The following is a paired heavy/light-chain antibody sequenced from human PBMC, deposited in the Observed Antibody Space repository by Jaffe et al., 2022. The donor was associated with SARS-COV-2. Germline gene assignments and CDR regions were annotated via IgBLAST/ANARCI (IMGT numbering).Heavy chain of an antibody. CDR3: AYICSSTSCYELDYYYYGMDV. CDR1: GYTFTGYY. V-gene: IGHV1-2*02. D-gene: IGHD2-2*01. Sequence: QVQLVQSGAEVKKPGASVKVSCKASGYTFTGYYMHWVRQAPGQGLEWMGWINPNSGGTNYAQKFQGRVTMTRDTSISTAYMELSRLRSDDTAVYYCAYICSSTSCYELDYYYYGMDVWGQGTTVTVSS. J-gene: IGHJ6*02. CDR2: INPNSGGT.
Light chain of an antibody. V-gene: IGKV3-11*01. J-gene: IGKJ1*01. Sequence: EIVLTQSPATLSLSPGERATLSCRASQSVSSYLAWYQQKPGQAPRLLIYDASNRATGIPARFSGSGSGTDFTLTISSLEPEDFAVYYCQQRSNWRWTFGQGTKVEIK. CDR2: DAS. CDR1: QSVSSY. CDR3: QQRSNWRWT.